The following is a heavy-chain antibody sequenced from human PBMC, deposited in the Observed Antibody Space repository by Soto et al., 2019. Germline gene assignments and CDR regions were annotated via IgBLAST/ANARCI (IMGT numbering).Heavy chain of an antibody. V-gene: IGHV3-33*01. D-gene: IGHD6-6*01. CDR1: GFTFSSYG. J-gene: IGHJ6*02. CDR3: ATLPIGGIAARRGYYYGMDV. CDR2: IWYDGSNK. Sequence: GGSLRLSCAASGFTFSSYGMHWVRQAPGKGLEWVAVIWYDGSNKYYADSVKGRFTISRDNSKNTLYLQMNSLRAEDTAVYYCATLPIGGIAARRGYYYGMDVWGQGTTVTVSS.